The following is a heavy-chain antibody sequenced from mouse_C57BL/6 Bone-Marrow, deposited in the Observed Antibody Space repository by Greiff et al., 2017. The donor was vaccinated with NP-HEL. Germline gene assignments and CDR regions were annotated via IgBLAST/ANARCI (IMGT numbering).Heavy chain of an antibody. V-gene: IGHV1-64*01. Sequence: QVQLQQPGAELAKPGASVKLSCKASGYTFTSYWMHWVKQRPGQGLEWIGMIHPNSGSTNYNEKFKSKATLTADKSSSTAYMQLSSLTSEDSAVYYGARPGYYGDLHAVDYWGRGTSVTVSS. CDR1: GYTFTSYW. CDR3: ARPGYYGDLHAVDY. CDR2: IHPNSGST. D-gene: IGHD2-13*01. J-gene: IGHJ4*01.